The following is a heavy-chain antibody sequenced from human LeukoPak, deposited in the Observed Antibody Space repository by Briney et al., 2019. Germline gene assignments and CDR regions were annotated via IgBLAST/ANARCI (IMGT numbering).Heavy chain of an antibody. CDR1: GYTFTGYY. D-gene: IGHD1-26*01. CDR3: ARWRVFSGSYQYFDY. Sequence: ASVKVSCKASGYTFTGYYMHWVRQAPGQGLEWMGWINPNSGGTNYAQKFQGRVTMTRDTSISTAYMELRRLRSDDTAVYYCARWRVFSGSYQYFDYWGQGTLVTVSS. V-gene: IGHV1-2*02. CDR2: INPNSGGT. J-gene: IGHJ4*02.